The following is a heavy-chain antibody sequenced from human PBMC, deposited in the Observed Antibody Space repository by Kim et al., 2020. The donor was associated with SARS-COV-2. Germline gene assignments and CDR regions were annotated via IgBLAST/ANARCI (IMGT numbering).Heavy chain of an antibody. Sequence: GGSLRLSCSASGFTFSNYLLNWVRQAPGKGLEWVSAIKGGGGNTFYADSMKGRFTISRDNPKNTLYLQMNSLRAEDTAIYYCAKSQASYFNDALDVWGRGTMVTVSS. V-gene: IGHV3-23*01. J-gene: IGHJ3*01. CDR2: IKGGGGNT. CDR3: AKSQASYFNDALDV. D-gene: IGHD3-10*01. CDR1: GFTFSNYL.